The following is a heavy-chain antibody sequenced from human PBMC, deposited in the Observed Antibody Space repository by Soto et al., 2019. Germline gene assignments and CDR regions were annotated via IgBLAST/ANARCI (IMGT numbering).Heavy chain of an antibody. CDR1: GDSMTTYY. CDR3: ARDGRARSAYSSDYYYFSGMDV. CDR2: ISAKGTT. J-gene: IGHJ6*02. Sequence: QVQLQESGPGLVEPSETLSLTCTVSGDSMTTYYWSWIRQSAEKGLEWIGRISAKGTTTYIPSLKSRIALSIDTSKNQFSLNLKFVTAADTAVYFCARDGRARSAYSSDYYYFSGMDVWGQGTTVTVSS. D-gene: IGHD3-3*01. V-gene: IGHV4-4*07.